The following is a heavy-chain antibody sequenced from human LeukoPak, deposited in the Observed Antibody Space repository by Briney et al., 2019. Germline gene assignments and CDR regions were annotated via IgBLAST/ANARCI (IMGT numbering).Heavy chain of an antibody. J-gene: IGHJ4*02. CDR2: IKQDGSEK. CDR3: ARRGGSSSRRSPIDY. Sequence: PGGSLRLSCAASGFTFSDYWMTWVRQAPGKGPEWVANIKQDGSEKYYVDSVRGPFTISRDNAKNSLFLQMNSLRVEDTAVYYCARRGGSSSRRSPIDYWGQGTLVTVSS. CDR1: GFTFSDYW. V-gene: IGHV3-7*01. D-gene: IGHD6-6*01.